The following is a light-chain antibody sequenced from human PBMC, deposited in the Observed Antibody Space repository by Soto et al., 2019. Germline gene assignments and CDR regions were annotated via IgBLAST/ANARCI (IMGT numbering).Light chain of an antibody. CDR3: QQRSNWVT. CDR1: LSVSVY. CDR2: DAS. Sequence: VVLTQSPATLSLSPGERATLSFRTSLSVSVYLDWYQQKPGQAPRLLIYDASNRATGIPARFSGSGSGTDFTLTISSLEPEDFAVYYCQQRSNWVTFGPGTKVDIK. V-gene: IGKV3-11*01. J-gene: IGKJ3*01.